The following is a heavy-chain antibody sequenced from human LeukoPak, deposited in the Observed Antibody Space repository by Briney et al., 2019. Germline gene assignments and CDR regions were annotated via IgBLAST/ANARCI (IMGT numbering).Heavy chain of an antibody. D-gene: IGHD3-10*01. V-gene: IGHV4-59*01. CDR2: IYYSGST. CDR1: GGSISSYY. Sequence: SETLSLTCTVSGGSISSYYWSWIRQPPGKGLEWIGYIYYSGSTNYNPSLKSRVTISVDTSKNQLSLKLSSVTAADTAVYYCARVPMVREVFDYWGQGTLVTVSS. J-gene: IGHJ4*02. CDR3: ARVPMVREVFDY.